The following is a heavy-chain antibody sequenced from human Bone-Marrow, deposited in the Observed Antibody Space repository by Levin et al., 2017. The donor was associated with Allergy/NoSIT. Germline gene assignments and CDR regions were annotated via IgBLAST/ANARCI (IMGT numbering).Heavy chain of an antibody. CDR2: ISHDGSSK. D-gene: IGHD3-10*01. V-gene: IGHV3-30-3*01. CDR3: ARDRGVQQWEYYFDF. CDR1: GFTVSNNY. J-gene: IGHJ4*02. Sequence: QAGGSLRLSCAASGFTVSNNYMTWVRQAPGRGLEWMAVISHDGSSKYYADSVKGRFTISRDNSKNTLHLQMNSLSSEDTAVYYCARDRGVQQWEYYFDFWGQGTLVTVSS.